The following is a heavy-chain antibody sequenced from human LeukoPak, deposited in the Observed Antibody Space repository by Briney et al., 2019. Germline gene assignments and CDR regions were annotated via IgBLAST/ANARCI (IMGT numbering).Heavy chain of an antibody. Sequence: SQTLSLTCPISGDFVSTSSAAWNWIRQSPSRGLEWLGRTYYRSKWYNDFALSVKRRILINPDTSNNQFSLQLNSVTPEDTAVYYCARDGSYFDVWGQGILVTVSS. CDR1: GDFVSTSSAA. V-gene: IGHV6-1*01. CDR3: ARDGSYFDV. J-gene: IGHJ4*02. CDR2: TYYRSKWYN.